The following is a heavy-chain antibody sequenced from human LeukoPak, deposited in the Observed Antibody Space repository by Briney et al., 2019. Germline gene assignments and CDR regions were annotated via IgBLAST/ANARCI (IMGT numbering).Heavy chain of an antibody. V-gene: IGHV4-39*07. CDR2: IDYSGST. CDR1: GDSDSNSIYY. Sequence: PSETLSLTCTVSGDSDSNSIYYWAWIRQPPGKGLEWIATIDYSGSTYYNPSLKSRATISKDTSKNQFSLKATSVTAADTAVYYCAREYTLYRSGWFLDYWGQGTVVAVSS. CDR3: AREYTLYRSGWFLDY. D-gene: IGHD6-19*01. J-gene: IGHJ4*02.